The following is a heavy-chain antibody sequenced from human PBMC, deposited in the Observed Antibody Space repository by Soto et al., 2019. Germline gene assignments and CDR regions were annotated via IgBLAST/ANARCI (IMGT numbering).Heavy chain of an antibody. J-gene: IGHJ6*02. CDR1: GGTFSSYA. CDR2: IIPIFGTA. V-gene: IGHV1-69*12. D-gene: IGHD2-2*01. CDR3: ARVHDRGELVPAADYYYYGMDV. Sequence: QVQLVQSGAEVKKPGSSVKVSCKASGGTFSSYAISWVRQAPGQGLEWMGGIIPIFGTANYAQKFQGRVTITADESTSTAYMELSSLRSEDTAVYYCARVHDRGELVPAADYYYYGMDVWGQGTTVTVSS.